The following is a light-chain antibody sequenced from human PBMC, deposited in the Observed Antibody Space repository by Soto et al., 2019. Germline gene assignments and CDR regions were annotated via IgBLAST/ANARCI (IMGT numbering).Light chain of an antibody. J-gene: IGKJ5*01. CDR2: GAS. CDR3: QQYNNWPPIT. CDR1: QSVSNN. V-gene: IGKV3-15*01. Sequence: VMTQSPGTLSVFLGERATLSCRANQSVSNNLAWYQQKPGQAPRLLIYGASKRATGVPARFGGSGSGTELTLTISDLQSEDFADYYCQQYNNWPPITFGQGTRLEIK.